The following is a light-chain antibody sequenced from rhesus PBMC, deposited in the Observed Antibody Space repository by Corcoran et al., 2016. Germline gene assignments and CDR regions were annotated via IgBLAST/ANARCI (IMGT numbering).Light chain of an antibody. Sequence: DIQMTQSPSSLSASVGDRVTITCRASQSISNYLNWYQQEPGKAPKLLIYSASSLQSGVPSRFSGNGSGTEFTLTISSLQPEDFATYYCQQYDDLPFTFGPGTKLDIK. CDR3: QQYDDLPFT. CDR1: QSISNY. V-gene: IGKV1-43*03. CDR2: SAS. J-gene: IGKJ3*01.